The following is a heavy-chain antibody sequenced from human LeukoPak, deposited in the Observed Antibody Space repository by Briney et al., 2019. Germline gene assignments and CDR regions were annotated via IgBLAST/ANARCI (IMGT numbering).Heavy chain of an antibody. CDR1: GFTFDDYA. Sequence: GGSLRLSCAASGFTFDDYAMHWVRQAPGKGLEWVSGISWNNNSIGYADSVKGRFTISRDNAKNSLYPQMNSLRAEDTAVYYCARDSVDTALDYWGQGTLVTVSS. V-gene: IGHV3-9*01. CDR3: ARDSVDTALDY. J-gene: IGHJ4*02. D-gene: IGHD5-18*01. CDR2: ISWNNNSI.